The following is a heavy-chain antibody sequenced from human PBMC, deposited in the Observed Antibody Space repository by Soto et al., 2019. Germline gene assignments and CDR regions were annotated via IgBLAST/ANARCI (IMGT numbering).Heavy chain of an antibody. V-gene: IGHV1-46*01. CDR1: GYTFISNY. CDR3: ARVGNHDYVWASYLQILFDC. D-gene: IGHD3-16*01. J-gene: IGHJ4*02. CDR2: INPGGGTT. Sequence: ASVKVSCKASGYTFISNYIHWVRQAPGQGLEGMGIINPGGGTTTYTQKFQGRVNMTRDTSTSTVYMELSSLRTEYTAVYYCARVGNHDYVWASYLQILFDCWGQGTQVTVSS.